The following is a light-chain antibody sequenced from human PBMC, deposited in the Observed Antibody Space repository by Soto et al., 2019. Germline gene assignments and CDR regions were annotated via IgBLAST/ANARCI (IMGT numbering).Light chain of an antibody. J-gene: IGKJ3*01. V-gene: IGKV1-39*01. CDR1: QTIIRY. CDR3: QQSYITLFT. Sequence: DIQMTQSPSSLSASVGDRVTITCRASQTIIRYLKWYQQKPGRAPNLLIYAASSLQSGVHLRFSGSVSGTEFTLTISSLQPEYFAPYYSQQSYITLFTFGPGTKVEI. CDR2: AAS.